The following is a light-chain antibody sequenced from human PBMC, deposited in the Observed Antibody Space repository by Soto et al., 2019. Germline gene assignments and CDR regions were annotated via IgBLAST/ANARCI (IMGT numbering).Light chain of an antibody. CDR1: QSISSW. Sequence: DIQMHHSPSTLSASGGDSVTITCRARQSISSWLAWYQQKPGKAPKLLMYDASSLDSGVPSRFSGSGSGTEFTLTISSLQPDDFATYYCQQYNAYPWTFGQGTKVEIK. J-gene: IGKJ1*01. CDR3: QQYNAYPWT. V-gene: IGKV1-5*01. CDR2: DAS.